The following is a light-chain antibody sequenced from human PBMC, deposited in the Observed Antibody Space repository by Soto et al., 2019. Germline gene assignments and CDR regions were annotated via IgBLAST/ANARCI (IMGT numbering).Light chain of an antibody. V-gene: IGKV3-11*01. CDR2: DAS. CDR1: QSVSSY. J-gene: IGKJ4*01. Sequence: EIVLTQSPATLSLSPGERATLSCRASQSVSSYLAWSQQKPGQAPRLLIYDASNRTTGVPARFSGSGSGTAFTRTVSSLEPEDFAFYYYQQRRNWPLTFGVGTKVEIK. CDR3: QQRRNWPLT.